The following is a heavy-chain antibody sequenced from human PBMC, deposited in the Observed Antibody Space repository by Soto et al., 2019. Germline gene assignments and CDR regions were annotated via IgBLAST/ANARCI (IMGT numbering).Heavy chain of an antibody. V-gene: IGHV4-30-4*01. CDR1: GGSISSGDYY. Sequence: QVQLQESGPGLVKPSQTLSLTCTVSGGSISSGDYYWSWIRQPPGKGLEWIGYIYYSGSTYYNPCLNSRATISVDTSKNRFSRKLSSVTAADTAVYYCASTSYGYTFYDYWGQGTLVTVSS. CDR2: IYYSGST. CDR3: ASTSYGYTFYDY. J-gene: IGHJ4*02. D-gene: IGHD5-18*01.